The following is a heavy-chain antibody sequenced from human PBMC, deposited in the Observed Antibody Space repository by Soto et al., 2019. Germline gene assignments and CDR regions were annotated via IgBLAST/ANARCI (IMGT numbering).Heavy chain of an antibody. Sequence: PGGSLRLSCAASGFTFSNYGMNWARQAPGMGLEWVTHINAPGETKSYSDSVKGRFTVSRDDAKNSLYLQMSSLRADDTAIYYCARDPEGINDFDYWGQGTLVTSPQ. CDR3: ARDPEGINDFDY. D-gene: IGHD2-21*01. CDR2: INAPGETK. V-gene: IGHV3-48*04. CDR1: GFTFSNYG. J-gene: IGHJ4*02.